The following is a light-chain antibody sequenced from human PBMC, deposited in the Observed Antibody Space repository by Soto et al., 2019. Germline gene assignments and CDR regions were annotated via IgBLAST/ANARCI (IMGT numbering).Light chain of an antibody. Sequence: QSALTQPASVSGSPRQSITISCTGTSSDVGDGDFVSWYQQRPGNAPKLMIYKVSNRPSGVSNRFSGSKSGNTASLTISGLQGEDEADYYCCSYTRGYTRVFGGGTKLTVL. CDR1: SSDVGDGDF. CDR3: CSYTRGYTRV. CDR2: KVS. J-gene: IGLJ3*02. V-gene: IGLV2-14*01.